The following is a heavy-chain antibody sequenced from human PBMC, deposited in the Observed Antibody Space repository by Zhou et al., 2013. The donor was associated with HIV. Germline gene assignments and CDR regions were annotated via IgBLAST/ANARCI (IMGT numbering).Heavy chain of an antibody. J-gene: IGHJ3*02. CDR2: IIPILGIT. D-gene: IGHD3-3*01. CDR3: ASQHITIFGVVSGSAFDI. V-gene: IGHV1-69*04. CDR1: GGTFSSYA. Sequence: QVQLVQSGAEVKKPGASVKVSCKASGGTFSSYAISWVRQAPGQGLEWMGRIIPILGITKYAQKFQGRVTITADKSTSTAYMELSSLRSEDTAVYYCASQHITIFGVVSGSAFDIWGQGTMVTVSS.